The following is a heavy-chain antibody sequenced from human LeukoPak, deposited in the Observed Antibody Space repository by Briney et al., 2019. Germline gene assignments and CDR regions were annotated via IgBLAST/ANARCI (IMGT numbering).Heavy chain of an antibody. D-gene: IGHD2-15*01. CDR3: AKGKDCSGGSCYVDY. J-gene: IGHJ4*02. V-gene: IGHV3-30*02. CDR1: GFTFNNYG. CDR2: IRNDGNTQ. Sequence: GGSLRLSCAASGFTFNNYGMHWVRQAPGNGLEWVAFIRNDGNTQYYADSVKGRFTISRDNSKNTLYLHMNSLTAGDTAVYYCAKGKDCSGGSCYVDYWGQGTLVTVSS.